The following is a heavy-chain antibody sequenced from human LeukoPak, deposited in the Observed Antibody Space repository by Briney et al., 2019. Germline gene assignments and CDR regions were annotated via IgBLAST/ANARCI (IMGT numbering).Heavy chain of an antibody. CDR1: GFTFSSYW. Sequence: PGGSLRLSCAASGFTFSSYWMHWVRQAPGNGLVWVSRINSDGSSTSYADSVKGRFTVSRENAKNTLYLQMNSLRAEDTAVYYCARVPHYSSGREYFQHWGQGTLVTVSS. V-gene: IGHV3-74*01. CDR2: INSDGSST. J-gene: IGHJ1*01. D-gene: IGHD6-19*01. CDR3: ARVPHYSSGREYFQH.